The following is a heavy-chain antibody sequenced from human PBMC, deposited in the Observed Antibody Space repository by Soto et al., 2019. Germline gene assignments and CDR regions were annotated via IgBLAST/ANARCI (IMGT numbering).Heavy chain of an antibody. Sequence: EVQLVESGGGLVKPGGSLRLSCAASGFTFSSYSMNRVRQAPGKGLEWVSSISSSSSYIYYADSVKGRFTISRDNAKNSLYLQMNSLRAEDTAVYYCARDQVHIAAAGTLYYYGMDVWGQGTTVTVSS. J-gene: IGHJ6*02. CDR2: ISSSSSYI. CDR1: GFTFSSYS. D-gene: IGHD6-13*01. CDR3: ARDQVHIAAAGTLYYYGMDV. V-gene: IGHV3-21*01.